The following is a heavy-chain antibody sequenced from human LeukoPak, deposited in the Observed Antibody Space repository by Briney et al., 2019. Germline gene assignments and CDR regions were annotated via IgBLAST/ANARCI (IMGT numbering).Heavy chain of an antibody. Sequence: PSETLSLTCAVYGGSFSGYYWSWIRQPPGKGLEWIGEINHSGSTNYNPSLKSRVTISVDTSKNQFSLKLTSVTAADTAVYYCARRDLITGTTDYWGQGILVTVSS. CDR3: ARRDLITGTTDY. V-gene: IGHV4-34*01. J-gene: IGHJ4*02. CDR1: GGSFSGYY. CDR2: INHSGST. D-gene: IGHD1-7*01.